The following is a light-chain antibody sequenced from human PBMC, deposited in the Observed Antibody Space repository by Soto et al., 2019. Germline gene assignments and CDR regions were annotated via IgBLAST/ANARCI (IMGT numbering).Light chain of an antibody. J-gene: IGKJ1*01. CDR2: GAS. CDR1: QSVSSN. Sequence: ELVMPQSHATLSVSPGARSTLSGRASQSVSSNLVWYQQKPGQAPRLLIYGASTRATGIPARFSGSGSGTEFTLAISSLQSEDFAVYYCQQYNNWPKTFGQGTKVDIK. V-gene: IGKV3-15*01. CDR3: QQYNNWPKT.